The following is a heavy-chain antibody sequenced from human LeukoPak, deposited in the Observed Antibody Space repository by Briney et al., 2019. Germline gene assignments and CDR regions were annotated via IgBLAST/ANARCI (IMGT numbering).Heavy chain of an antibody. Sequence: PGGPLRLPCAASGFSFRSCWMRWVPQAPGKGLEGVANIKEDGSEKYYVDSVKGRFTISRDNAENALYLQMNSLRAEDTAVYYCARVAWPHYFDYWGQGTLVTVSS. CDR1: GFSFRSCW. CDR3: ARVAWPHYFDY. V-gene: IGHV3-7*01. D-gene: IGHD2-21*01. J-gene: IGHJ4*02. CDR2: IKEDGSEK.